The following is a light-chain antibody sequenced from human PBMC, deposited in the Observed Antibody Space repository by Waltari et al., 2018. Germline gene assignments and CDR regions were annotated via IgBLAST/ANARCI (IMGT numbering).Light chain of an antibody. V-gene: IGLV4-69*01. CDR1: GEYSAYA. J-gene: IGLJ3*02. CDR3: QTWGMNIQV. CDR2: VNSDGSH. Sequence: QLVLTQSPSASVSLGASVKLTCTLTGEYSAYAIAWHQQQPEKGPRYLMNVNSDGSHDKADGIPERFSGSSAGAERYLIISRLQSDDEADYFCQTWGMNIQVFGGGTRLTVL.